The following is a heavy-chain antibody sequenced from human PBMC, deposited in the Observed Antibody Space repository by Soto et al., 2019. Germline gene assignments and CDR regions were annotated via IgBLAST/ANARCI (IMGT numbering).Heavy chain of an antibody. Sequence: EVQLLESGGGLVQPGGSLRLSCAASGFTFGSYAMGWVRQGPGKGLEWVSTISGSGAKTYYADSVKGRFTISRDNSVNTLYLQRNGLRGDDTAVYYCAQDQGFDLRRAFDIWGQGTRFTVSS. CDR3: AQDQGFDLRRAFDI. CDR1: GFTFGSYA. V-gene: IGHV3-23*01. J-gene: IGHJ3*02. CDR2: ISGSGAKT. D-gene: IGHD3-16*01.